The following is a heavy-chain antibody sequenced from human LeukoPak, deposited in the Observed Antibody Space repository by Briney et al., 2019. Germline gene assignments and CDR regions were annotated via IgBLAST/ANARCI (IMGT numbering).Heavy chain of an antibody. CDR1: GFTFDDYA. J-gene: IGHJ4*02. CDR2: ISWNSGDI. D-gene: IGHD3-22*01. V-gene: IGHV3-9*03. Sequence: PGRSLRLSCVASGFTFDDYAMHWVRQAPGKGLEWVSGISWNSGDIAYADSVKGRFTISRDNSKNTLYLQMGSLRAEDMAVYYCARSPYYYDSSGYHDYWGQGTLVTVSS. CDR3: ARSPYYYDSSGYHDY.